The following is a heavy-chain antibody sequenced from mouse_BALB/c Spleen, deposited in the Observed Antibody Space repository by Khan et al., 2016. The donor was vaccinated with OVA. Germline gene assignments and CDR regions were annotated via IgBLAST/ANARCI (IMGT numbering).Heavy chain of an antibody. CDR2: IFPGSGTT. J-gene: IGHJ3*01. V-gene: IGHV1-77*01. CDR3: ARSYDGAWFAY. CDR1: GYTFTDYV. Sequence: QVQLKQSGPELVKPGASVKMSCKISGYTFTDYVITWVKQRTGQGLEWIGEIFPGSGTTYYTEKFKGKATLTADKSSNTVNMQLSSLTSEDSAVYFCARSYDGAWFAYWGQGTLVTVSA. D-gene: IGHD1-1*01.